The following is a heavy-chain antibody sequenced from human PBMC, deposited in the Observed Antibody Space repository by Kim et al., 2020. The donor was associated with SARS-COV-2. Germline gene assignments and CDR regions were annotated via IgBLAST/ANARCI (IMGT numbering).Heavy chain of an antibody. J-gene: IGHJ6*02. V-gene: IGHV3-15*01. D-gene: IGHD3-10*01. CDR3: TTVAPMVRGVIKYYYYGMDV. Sequence: RFTISRDDSKNTLYLQMNSLKTEDTAVYYCTTVAPMVRGVIKYYYYGMDVWGQGTTVTVSS.